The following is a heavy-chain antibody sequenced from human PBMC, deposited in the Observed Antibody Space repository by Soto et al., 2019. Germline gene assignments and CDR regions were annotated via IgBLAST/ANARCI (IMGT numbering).Heavy chain of an antibody. CDR1: GGPFSSYA. CDR3: AREVAHYYDSSGYYDY. D-gene: IGHD3-22*01. V-gene: IGHV1-69*01. J-gene: IGHJ4*02. CDR2: IIPIFGTA. Sequence: VKLSCTAAGGPFSSYAIGWVRQAPGQGLEWMGGIIPIFGTANYAQKFQGRVTITADESTSTAYMELSSLRSEDTAVYYCAREVAHYYDSSGYYDYWGQGTLVPVSS.